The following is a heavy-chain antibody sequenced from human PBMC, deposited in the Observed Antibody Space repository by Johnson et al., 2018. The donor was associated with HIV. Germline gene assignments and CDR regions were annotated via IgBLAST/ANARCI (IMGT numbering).Heavy chain of an antibody. Sequence: EVQLVESGGGVVQPGRSLRLSCAASGFTFDDYAMHWVRQAPGKGLEWVSGISWNSGSIGYADSVKGRFTISRDNSKNTVYLQMNSLRAEDTAVYYCAKDPSLNYYDSSGAFDIWGQGTMVTVSS. CDR2: ISWNSGSI. CDR1: GFTFDDYA. J-gene: IGHJ3*02. D-gene: IGHD3-22*01. V-gene: IGHV3-9*01. CDR3: AKDPSLNYYDSSGAFDI.